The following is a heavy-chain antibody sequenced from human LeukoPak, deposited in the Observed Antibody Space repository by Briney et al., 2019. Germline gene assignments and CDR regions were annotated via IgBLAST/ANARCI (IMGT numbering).Heavy chain of an antibody. V-gene: IGHV3-74*01. CDR1: GFTFSSYW. Sequence: AGGSLRLSCAASGFTFSSYWMHWVRQAPGKGLVWVSRIRSDGSSTTYADSVKGRFTISRDNTKNTLYLQMNSLRVDDTAVYYCARDDYNRHWGQGTLVTVSS. J-gene: IGHJ4*02. CDR3: ARDDYNRH. D-gene: IGHD4-11*01. CDR2: IRSDGSST.